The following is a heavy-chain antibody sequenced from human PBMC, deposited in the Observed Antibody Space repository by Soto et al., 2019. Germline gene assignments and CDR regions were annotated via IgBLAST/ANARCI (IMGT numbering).Heavy chain of an antibody. J-gene: IGHJ5*02. CDR2: IIPILGIA. Sequence: QVQLVQSGAEVKKPGSSVKVSCKASGGTFSSYTISWVRQAPGQWLEWLGRIIPILGIANYAQKFQGRVTITADKSTRTAYMELSSLRSESTAVYSFARAYCRSNSWDYNWFDPWGQGTLVTVSA. CDR1: GGTFSSYT. CDR3: ARAYCRSNSWDYNWFDP. D-gene: IGHD2-2*01. V-gene: IGHV1-69*02.